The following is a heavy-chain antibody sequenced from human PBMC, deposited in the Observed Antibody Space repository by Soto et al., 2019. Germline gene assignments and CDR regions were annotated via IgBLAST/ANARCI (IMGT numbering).Heavy chain of an antibody. Sequence: GGSLRLSCVVSVFPFGANAMSWVRQAPGKGLEWVSGLSNTGRRTSYADSVKGRFNISRDNSENTVYLQMNSLRVEDTAVYYCATEMAATQGHFDNWGQGTLVTVSS. D-gene: IGHD1-26*01. CDR2: LSNTGRRT. V-gene: IGHV3-23*01. J-gene: IGHJ4*02. CDR1: VFPFGANA. CDR3: ATEMAATQGHFDN.